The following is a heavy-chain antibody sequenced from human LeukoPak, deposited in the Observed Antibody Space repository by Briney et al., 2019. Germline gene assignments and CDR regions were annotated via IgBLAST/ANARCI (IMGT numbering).Heavy chain of an antibody. V-gene: IGHV4-39*07. D-gene: IGHD2-21*01. Sequence: PSETLSLTCTVSGGSISSSSYYWGWIRQPPGKGLEWIGSIYYSGSTYYNPSLKSRVTISVDTSKNQFSLKLSSVTAADTALYYCARMIGGASGDFDNWGQGTLVTVSS. J-gene: IGHJ4*02. CDR1: GGSISSSSYY. CDR2: IYYSGST. CDR3: ARMIGGASGDFDN.